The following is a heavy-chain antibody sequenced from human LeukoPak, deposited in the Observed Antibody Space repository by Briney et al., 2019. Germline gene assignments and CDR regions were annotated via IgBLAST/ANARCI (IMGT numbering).Heavy chain of an antibody. V-gene: IGHV4-34*01. CDR3: ARGNGDYVSRAFDI. J-gene: IGHJ3*02. CDR2: INHNGST. D-gene: IGHD4-17*01. Sequence: SETLSLTCAVYGGSFSGYYWSWIRQPPGKGLEWIGEINHNGSTNYNPSLKSRVTISVDTSKNQFSLKLSSVTAADTAVYYCARGNGDYVSRAFDIWGQGTMVTVSS. CDR1: GGSFSGYY.